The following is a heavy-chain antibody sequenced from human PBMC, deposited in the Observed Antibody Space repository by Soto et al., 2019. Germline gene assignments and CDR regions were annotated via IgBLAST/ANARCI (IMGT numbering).Heavy chain of an antibody. V-gene: IGHV3-21*01. CDR2: ISSTSSYI. CDR3: ARDLGYNRYDWNVFDI. Sequence: GWSLRLSCAASGFTFISYSMNWVRQAPGKGLEWVSAISSTSSYIYYADSVKGRFTISRDNAKNSLYLQMNSLRAEDTAVYYCARDLGYNRYDWNVFDIWGQGTMVTVS. CDR1: GFTFISYS. J-gene: IGHJ3*02. D-gene: IGHD5-12*01.